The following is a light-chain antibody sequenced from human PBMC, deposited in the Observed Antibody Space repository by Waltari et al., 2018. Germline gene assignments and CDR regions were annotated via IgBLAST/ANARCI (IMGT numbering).Light chain of an antibody. CDR1: SVISISSNKDD. J-gene: IGKJ2*01. Sequence: SVISISSNKDDVGWYQQKPGQHHKLLISWASTQEFGVPDRFSGSGSGTDFTLTIIGLQAEDVAVYYCQLCYTFPYTFGQGTKLEIK. CDR2: WAS. CDR3: QLCYTFPYT. V-gene: IGKV4-1*01.